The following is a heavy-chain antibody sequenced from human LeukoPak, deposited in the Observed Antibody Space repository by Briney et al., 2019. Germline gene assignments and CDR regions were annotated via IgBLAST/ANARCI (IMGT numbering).Heavy chain of an antibody. Sequence: ASVKVSCKVSGYTLTELSMHWVRQAPGNGLEWMGGFDPEDGETIYAQKFQGRVTMTEDTSTDTAYMELSSLRSEDTAVYYCATGNPDSSGYYLFRWGQGTLVTVSS. V-gene: IGHV1-24*01. D-gene: IGHD3-22*01. CDR1: GYTLTELS. CDR3: ATGNPDSSGYYLFR. J-gene: IGHJ4*02. CDR2: FDPEDGET.